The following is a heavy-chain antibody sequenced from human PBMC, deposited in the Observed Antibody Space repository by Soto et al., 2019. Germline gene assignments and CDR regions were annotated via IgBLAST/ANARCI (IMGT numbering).Heavy chain of an antibody. D-gene: IGHD3-3*01. Sequence: SVKVSCKASGGTFSSYAISWVRQAPGQGLEWMGGIIPIFGTANYAQKFQGRVAITADESTSTAYMELSSLRSEDTAVYYCARVASFGVVAVYYYGMDVWGQGTTVTVSS. CDR2: IIPIFGTA. CDR3: ARVASFGVVAVYYYGMDV. V-gene: IGHV1-69*13. CDR1: GGTFSSYA. J-gene: IGHJ6*02.